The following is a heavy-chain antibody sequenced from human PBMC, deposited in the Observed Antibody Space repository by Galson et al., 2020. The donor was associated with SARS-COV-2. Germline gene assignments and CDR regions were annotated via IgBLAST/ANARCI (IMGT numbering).Heavy chain of an antibody. CDR2: ISSNGGST. D-gene: IGHD3-9*01. CDR3: VKFSRYYDIAPGDY. CDR1: GFTFSSYA. J-gene: IGHJ4*02. V-gene: IGHV3-64D*08. Sequence: GGSLRLSCSASGFTFSSYAMHWVRQAPGKGLEYVSAISSNGGSTYYADSVKGRFTISRDNSKNTLYLQMSSLRAEDTAVYYCVKFSRYYDIAPGDYWGQGTLVTVSS.